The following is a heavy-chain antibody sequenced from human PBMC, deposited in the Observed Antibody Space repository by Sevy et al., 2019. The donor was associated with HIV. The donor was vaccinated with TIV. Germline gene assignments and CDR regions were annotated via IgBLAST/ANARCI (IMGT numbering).Heavy chain of an antibody. D-gene: IGHD3-3*01. J-gene: IGHJ4*02. CDR2: IKGETYSGTP. CDR3: ATDIGLQWELLGARFFDS. CDR1: GFTFPNAW. Sequence: GGSLSLSVPPLGFTFPNAWMNWVPQVPGRGRGWAGGIKGETYSGTPDYPAPGKGGFTISRDDSDSTLYLQMNSLKTEDTAVYYCATDIGLQWELLGARFFDSWGQGTLVTVSS. V-gene: IGHV3-15*07.